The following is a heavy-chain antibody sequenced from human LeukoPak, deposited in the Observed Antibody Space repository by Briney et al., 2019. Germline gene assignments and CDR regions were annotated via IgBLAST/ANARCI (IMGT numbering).Heavy chain of an antibody. D-gene: IGHD5-12*01. CDR2: ISRDGTNK. CDR1: GFTFSTYG. V-gene: IGHV3-30*03. J-gene: IGHJ4*02. CDR3: ATKLDRLATSDY. Sequence: PGRSLRLSCAASGFTFSTYGMHWVRQAPGKGLEWVAVISRDGTNKYYADSVKGRFPISRDNIKDTLYLEMNSLRVEDTAVYTCATKLDRLATSDYWGQGTLVTVSS.